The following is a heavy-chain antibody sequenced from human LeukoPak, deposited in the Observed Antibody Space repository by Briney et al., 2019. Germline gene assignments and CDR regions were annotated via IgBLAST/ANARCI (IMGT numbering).Heavy chain of an antibody. D-gene: IGHD3-10*01. CDR3: AGGATPGVF. Sequence: KPSETLSLTCAVYGGSFSDYYWNWIRQPPGKGLEWLGEINQSGTTNYNPSLKSRLTISLDTSKNHFSLKLTSATAADTALYYCAGGATPGVFWGQGILVTVSA. CDR2: INQSGTT. J-gene: IGHJ4*02. V-gene: IGHV4-34*01. CDR1: GGSFSDYY.